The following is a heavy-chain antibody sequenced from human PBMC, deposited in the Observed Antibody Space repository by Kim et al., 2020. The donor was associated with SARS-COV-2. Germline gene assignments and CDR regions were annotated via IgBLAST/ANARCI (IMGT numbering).Heavy chain of an antibody. J-gene: IGHJ4*02. CDR3: ARGAYGDVSFDY. CDR1: GYMFTSYG. D-gene: IGHD4-17*01. Sequence: ASVKVSCKACGYMFTSYGFSWVRQAPGQGLEWLGWISARDGGTKYGQKVQGRVIMTPDTSTNTAYMELWSLRSDDTAMYYCARGAYGDVSFDYWGQGTLVTVSS. CDR2: ISARDGGT. V-gene: IGHV1-18*04.